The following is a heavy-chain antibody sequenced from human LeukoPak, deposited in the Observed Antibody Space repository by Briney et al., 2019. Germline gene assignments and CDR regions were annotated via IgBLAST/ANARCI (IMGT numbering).Heavy chain of an antibody. V-gene: IGHV3-30-3*01. J-gene: IGHJ3*02. CDR2: ISYDGSNK. CDR3: ARLFYDSSGYYNAFDI. Sequence: RRSLRLSCAASGFTFSSYAMHWVRQAPGKGLEWVAVISYDGSNKYYADSVKGRFTVSRDNSKNTLYLQMNSLRAEDTAVYYCARLFYDSSGYYNAFDIWGQGTMVTVSS. CDR1: GFTFSSYA. D-gene: IGHD3-22*01.